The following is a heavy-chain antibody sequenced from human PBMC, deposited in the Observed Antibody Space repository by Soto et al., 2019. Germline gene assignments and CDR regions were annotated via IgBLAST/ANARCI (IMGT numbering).Heavy chain of an antibody. D-gene: IGHD3-3*01. Sequence: ESLKISCKGSGYSFTSYWIGWVRQMPGKGLEWMGIIYPGDSDTRYSPSFQGQVTISADKSISTAYLQWSSLKASDTAMYYCARQPAIFGVVYYYYGMDVWGQGTTVTVSS. CDR2: IYPGDSDT. CDR3: ARQPAIFGVVYYYYGMDV. CDR1: GYSFTSYW. J-gene: IGHJ6*02. V-gene: IGHV5-51*01.